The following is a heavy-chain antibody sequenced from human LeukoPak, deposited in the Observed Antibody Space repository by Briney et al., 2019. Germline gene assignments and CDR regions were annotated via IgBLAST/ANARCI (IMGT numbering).Heavy chain of an antibody. V-gene: IGHV3-9*01. J-gene: IGHJ4*02. CDR2: ISWNSGSI. Sequence: GRSLRLSCAASGFTFDDYAMHWVRQAPGKGLEWVSGISWNSGSIGYADSVKGRFTISRDNAKNSLYLQMNSLRAEDTAVYYCAKDLGDYYDSSGYYTSSDYWGQGTLVTVSS. D-gene: IGHD3-22*01. CDR1: GFTFDDYA. CDR3: AKDLGDYYDSSGYYTSSDY.